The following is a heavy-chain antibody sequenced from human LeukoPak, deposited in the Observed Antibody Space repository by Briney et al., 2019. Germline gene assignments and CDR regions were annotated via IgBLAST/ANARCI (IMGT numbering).Heavy chain of an antibody. V-gene: IGHV4-59*01. J-gene: IGHJ6*02. CDR1: GGSISSYY. D-gene: IGHD4-17*01. Sequence: KYSETLSLTCTVSGGSISSYYWSWIRQPPGKGLEWIGYIYYSGSTNYNPSLKSRVTISVDTSRNQFSLQLRSVTAADTAVYYCAREDPQTTVPEGMDVWGQGTTVIVSS. CDR2: IYYSGST. CDR3: AREDPQTTVPEGMDV.